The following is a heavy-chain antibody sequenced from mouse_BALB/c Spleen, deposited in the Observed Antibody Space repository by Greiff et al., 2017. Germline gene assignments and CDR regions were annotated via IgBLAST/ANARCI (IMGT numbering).Heavy chain of an antibody. V-gene: IGHV3-8*02. CDR1: GDSITSGY. Sequence: EVKLVESGPSLVKPSPTLSLTCSVTGDSITSGYWNWIRKFPGNKLEYMGYISYSGSTNYNPSLKSRISITLDTSTTQYYLQLNSVTTEDTATYYCARSVGYYFDYWGQGTTLTVSS. CDR3: ARSVGYYFDY. J-gene: IGHJ2*01. CDR2: ISYSGST.